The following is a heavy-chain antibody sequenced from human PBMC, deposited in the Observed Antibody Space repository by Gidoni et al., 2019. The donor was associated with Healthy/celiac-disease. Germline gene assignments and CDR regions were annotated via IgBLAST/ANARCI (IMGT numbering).Heavy chain of an antibody. CDR2: CDPEDGET. CDR1: GYTLTELS. Sequence: QVQLVQSGAEVKKPGASGKVSCKVSGYTLTELSMHWVRQAPGKGLEWMGGCDPEDGETIYAQKFQGRGTMTEDTSTDTAYMELSSLRSEDTAVYYCATISRRVPPFDYWGQGTLVTVSS. J-gene: IGHJ4*02. CDR3: ATISRRVPPFDY. V-gene: IGHV1-24*01.